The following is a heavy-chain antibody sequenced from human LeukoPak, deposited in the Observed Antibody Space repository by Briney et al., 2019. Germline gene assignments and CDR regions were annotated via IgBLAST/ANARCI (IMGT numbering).Heavy chain of an antibody. Sequence: GRSLRLSCAAAGFTFSIYEMNCVRQAPGKGLEWVSYIRRSGSTIYDAESVKGPLTLSIDNAKNSLYLQMNSVRAEDTAVYYCARVMGIAVAGTDLDYWGQGTLVTVSS. J-gene: IGHJ4*02. CDR1: GFTFSIYE. CDR3: ARVMGIAVAGTDLDY. CDR2: IRRSGSTI. V-gene: IGHV3-48*03. D-gene: IGHD6-19*01.